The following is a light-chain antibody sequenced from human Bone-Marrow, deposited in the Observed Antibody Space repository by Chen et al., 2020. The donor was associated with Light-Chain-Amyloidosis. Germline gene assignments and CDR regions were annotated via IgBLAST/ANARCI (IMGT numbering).Light chain of an antibody. CDR3: MQATRWPIT. CDR1: QSLVHSAGNTY. V-gene: IGKV2-30*02. CDR2: KVS. J-gene: IGKJ5*01. Sequence: DAVMTQSPLSLPVTLGQPASSSCRSSQSLVHSAGNTYLNWFQQRPGQSPRRLIYKVSNRDSGVPDRFSGSGSGSDFTLKISRVEAEDVGVYYCMQATRWPITFGQGTRLEIK.